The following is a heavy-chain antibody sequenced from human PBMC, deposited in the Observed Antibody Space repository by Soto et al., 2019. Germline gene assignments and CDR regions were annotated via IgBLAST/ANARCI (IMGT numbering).Heavy chain of an antibody. V-gene: IGHV3-48*02. CDR1: GFTFSSYS. CDR3: ATESVDTAMEHRIGIDV. J-gene: IGHJ6*02. D-gene: IGHD5-18*01. Sequence: EVQLVESGGGLVQPGGSLRLSCAASGFTFSSYSMNWVRQAPGKGLEWVSYISPSSSTIYYADSVKGRFTISRDNAKNSLEPQMPSLRDQDTAVYYCATESVDTAMEHRIGIDVWGQGATVTVSS. CDR2: ISPSSSTI.